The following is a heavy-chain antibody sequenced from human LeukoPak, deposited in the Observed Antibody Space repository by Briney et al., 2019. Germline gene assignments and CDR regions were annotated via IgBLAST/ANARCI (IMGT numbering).Heavy chain of an antibody. CDR3: ARDLLRYSSSPWFDP. J-gene: IGHJ5*02. D-gene: IGHD6-6*01. CDR1: GFTFSSYS. V-gene: IGHV3-48*04. CDR2: ISSSSSTI. Sequence: GGSLRLSCAASGFTFSSYSMNWVRQAPGKGLEWVSYISSSSSTIYYADPVKGRFTISRDNAKNSLYLQMNSLRAEDTAVYYCARDLLRYSSSPWFDPWGQGTLVTVSS.